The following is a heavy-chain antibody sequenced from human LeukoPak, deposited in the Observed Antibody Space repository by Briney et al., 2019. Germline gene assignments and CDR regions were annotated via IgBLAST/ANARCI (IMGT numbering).Heavy chain of an antibody. CDR3: ARSFRYYDSSGPPPDL. D-gene: IGHD3-22*01. CDR2: IYTSGST. V-gene: IGHV4-61*02. Sequence: SETLSLTCTVSGGSISSGSYYWSWIRQPAGKGLEWIGRIYTSGSTNYNPSLKSRVTISVDTSKNQFSLKLSSVTAADTAVYYCARSFRYYDSSGPPPDLWGRGTLVTVS. J-gene: IGHJ2*01. CDR1: GGSISSGSYY.